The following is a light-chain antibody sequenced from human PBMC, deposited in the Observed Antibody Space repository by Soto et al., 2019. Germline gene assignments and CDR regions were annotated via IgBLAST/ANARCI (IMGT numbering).Light chain of an antibody. V-gene: IGKV1-27*01. Sequence: DILMIQSPSSLFASVGDRVTITCRASQDISSYLAWYQQKPGKVPKLLIYAASTLQSGVPSRFSGSGSGTDFTLTISSLQPEDVATYFCQKYNSAPRTFGQGTKVDIK. CDR1: QDISSY. J-gene: IGKJ1*01. CDR2: AAS. CDR3: QKYNSAPRT.